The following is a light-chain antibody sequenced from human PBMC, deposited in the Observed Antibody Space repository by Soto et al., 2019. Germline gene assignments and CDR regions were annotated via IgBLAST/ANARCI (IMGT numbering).Light chain of an antibody. Sequence: ETVLTQSPGTLSLSPGERATVSCRASQSVGGSSLAWYQQRPDQAPRLLIYDTSKRATGIPDRFSGSGSGTDFTLTISRLEPDDFATYYCQQYDTYPWTFGQGIKVEIK. CDR1: QSVGGSS. J-gene: IGKJ1*01. CDR3: QQYDTYPWT. V-gene: IGKV3-20*01. CDR2: DTS.